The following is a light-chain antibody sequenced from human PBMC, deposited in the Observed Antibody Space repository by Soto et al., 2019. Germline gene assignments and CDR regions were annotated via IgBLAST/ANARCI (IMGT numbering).Light chain of an antibody. Sequence: EIAVTKSQGTLTQSPGERATLSCRVSQSVSSYYLAWYQQKPSQAPRLLNYGASNKATGIPDRCSGSGAGTDFTLTISMQEPDDLAVYYCQQDGSSGTFGQGTKVDIK. CDR1: QSVSSYY. V-gene: IGKV3-20*01. J-gene: IGKJ1*01. CDR2: GAS. CDR3: QQDGSSGT.